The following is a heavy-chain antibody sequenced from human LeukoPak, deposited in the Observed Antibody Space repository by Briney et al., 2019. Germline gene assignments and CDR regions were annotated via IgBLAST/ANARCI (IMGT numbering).Heavy chain of an antibody. J-gene: IGHJ4*02. Sequence: PGGSLRLSCAASGFTFSSYAMSWVRQAPGKGLEWVSAISGSGGSTYYADSVKGRFTISRDNSKNTLYLQMNSLRAEDTAVYYCAKDRVTVLAVAGQYYFDYWGQGTLVTVSS. D-gene: IGHD6-19*01. V-gene: IGHV3-23*01. CDR3: AKDRVTVLAVAGQYYFDY. CDR1: GFTFSSYA. CDR2: ISGSGGST.